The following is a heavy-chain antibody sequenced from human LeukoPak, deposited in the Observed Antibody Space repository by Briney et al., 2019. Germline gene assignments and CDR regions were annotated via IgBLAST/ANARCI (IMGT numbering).Heavy chain of an antibody. J-gene: IGHJ4*02. CDR1: GFTVMSSY. D-gene: IGHD4-11*01. CDR3: ARRETTDFYFDY. V-gene: IGHV3-66*04. Sequence: GGSLRLSCAASGFTVMSSYMGWVRQAPGKGLEWISAIYSAGNTDYTNSVKDRFTISRDNSKNTLYLQMNSQRAEDTSVYYCARRETTDFYFDYWGQGILVTVSS. CDR2: IYSAGNT.